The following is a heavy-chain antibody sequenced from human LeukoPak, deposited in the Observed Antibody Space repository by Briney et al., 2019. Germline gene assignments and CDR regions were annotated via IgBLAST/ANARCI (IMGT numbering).Heavy chain of an antibody. Sequence: GGSLRLSCAASGFTFDDYAMHWVRQAPGKGLEWVSLISGDGDYTYYADSVKGRFTISRDNSKYSLYLQMNSLRTEDTALYYCAKTLFYDRGHETFQHWGQGTLVTVSS. CDR1: GFTFDDYA. CDR2: ISGDGDYT. J-gene: IGHJ1*01. D-gene: IGHD2/OR15-2a*01. V-gene: IGHV3-43*02. CDR3: AKTLFYDRGHETFQH.